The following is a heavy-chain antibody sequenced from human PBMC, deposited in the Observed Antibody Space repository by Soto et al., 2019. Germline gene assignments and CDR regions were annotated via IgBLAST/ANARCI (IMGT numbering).Heavy chain of an antibody. J-gene: IGHJ4*02. CDR2: INPSGGST. Sequence: ASVKVSCKASGYTFTSYYMHWVRQAPGQGLEWMGIINPSGGSTSYAQKFQGRVTMTRDTSTSTAYMELRSLTSDDTAVYYCARDLHGDPYYWGQGTLVTVSS. D-gene: IGHD4-17*01. CDR1: GYTFTSYY. V-gene: IGHV1-46*01. CDR3: ARDLHGDPYY.